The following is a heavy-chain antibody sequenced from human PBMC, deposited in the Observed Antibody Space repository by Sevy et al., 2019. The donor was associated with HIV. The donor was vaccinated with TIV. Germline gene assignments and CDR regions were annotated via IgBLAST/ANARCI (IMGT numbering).Heavy chain of an antibody. CDR3: VKEASYYDFWSGYSHYYYYYGMDV. Sequence: GGSLRLSCSASGFTFSSYAMHWVRQAPGKGLEYVSAISSNGGSTYYADSVKGRFTISRDNSKNTLYLQMSSLRAEDTAVYYCVKEASYYDFWSGYSHYYYYYGMDVWGQGTTVTVSS. J-gene: IGHJ6*02. CDR2: ISSNGGST. D-gene: IGHD3-3*01. V-gene: IGHV3-64D*06. CDR1: GFTFSSYA.